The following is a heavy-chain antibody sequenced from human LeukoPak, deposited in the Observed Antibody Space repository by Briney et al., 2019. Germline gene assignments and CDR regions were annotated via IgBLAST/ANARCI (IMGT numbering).Heavy chain of an antibody. V-gene: IGHV1-18*01. CDR3: ARELYYYDSSGGSDAFDI. Sequence: GASVKVSCKASGYTFTSYGISWVRQAPGQALEWIGWISAYNGNTNYAQQLQGRVSMTIDTSTSTAYMELRSLRSDDTAVYYCARELYYYDSSGGSDAFDIWGQGTMVTVSS. CDR1: GYTFTSYG. J-gene: IGHJ3*02. CDR2: ISAYNGNT. D-gene: IGHD3-22*01.